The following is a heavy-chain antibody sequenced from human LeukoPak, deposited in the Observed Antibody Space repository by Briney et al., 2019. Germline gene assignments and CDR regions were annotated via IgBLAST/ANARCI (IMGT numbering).Heavy chain of an antibody. CDR1: GGSISSYY. Sequence: SETLSLTCTVSGGSISSYYWSWIRQPAGKGLEWIGRIYTSGSTNYNPSLKSRVTMSVDTSKNQFSLKLSSVTAADTAVYYCAILRYSYGYYYMDVWGKGTTVTVSS. CDR3: AILRYSYGYYYMDV. CDR2: IYTSGST. J-gene: IGHJ6*03. D-gene: IGHD5-18*01. V-gene: IGHV4-4*07.